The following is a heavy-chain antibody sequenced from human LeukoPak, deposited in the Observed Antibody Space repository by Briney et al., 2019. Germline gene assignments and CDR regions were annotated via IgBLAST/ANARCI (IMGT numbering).Heavy chain of an antibody. Sequence: SGGSLRLSCAASGFPFSSYGMHWVRQAPGKGLEWVARLVYDERSDYADSVKGRFSISRDNSKNTLFLDMSDLRVEVTAVYYCARDLSAAFDFWGQGVLVTVSS. CDR2: LVYDERS. V-gene: IGHV3-33*01. D-gene: IGHD6-19*01. J-gene: IGHJ4*02. CDR3: ARDLSAAFDF. CDR1: GFPFSSYG.